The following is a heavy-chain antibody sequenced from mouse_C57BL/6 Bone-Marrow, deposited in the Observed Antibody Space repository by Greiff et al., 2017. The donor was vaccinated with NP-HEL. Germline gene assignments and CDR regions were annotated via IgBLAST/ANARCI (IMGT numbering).Heavy chain of an antibody. CDR2: IRSKSNNYAT. D-gene: IGHD1-1*01. CDR3: VRRGYYYGSSYDAMDY. Sequence: EVQGVESGGGLVQPKGSLKLSCAASGFSFNTYAMNWVRQAPGKGLEWVARIRSKSNNYATYYADSVKDRFTISRDDSESMLYLQMNNLKTEDTAMYYCVRRGYYYGSSYDAMDYWGQGTSVTVSS. V-gene: IGHV10-1*01. CDR1: GFSFNTYA. J-gene: IGHJ4*01.